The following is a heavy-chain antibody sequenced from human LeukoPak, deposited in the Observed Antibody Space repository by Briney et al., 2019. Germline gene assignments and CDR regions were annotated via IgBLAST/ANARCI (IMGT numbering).Heavy chain of an antibody. CDR3: AKNKGYSYGSSYAMDV. D-gene: IGHD5-18*01. CDR2: ISGSGGNT. Sequence: GGSLRLSCAASGFTFSSYAMSWVRQAPGKGLEWVSAISGSGGNTYYADSVKGRFTISRDNSKNTLYLQMNSLRAEDTAVYYCAKNKGYSYGSSYAMDVWGQGTTVTVSS. CDR1: GFTFSSYA. J-gene: IGHJ6*02. V-gene: IGHV3-23*01.